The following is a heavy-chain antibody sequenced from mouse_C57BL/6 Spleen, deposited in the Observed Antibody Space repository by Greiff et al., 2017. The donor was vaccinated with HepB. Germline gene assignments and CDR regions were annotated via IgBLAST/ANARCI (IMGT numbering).Heavy chain of an antibody. J-gene: IGHJ1*03. V-gene: IGHV5-6*01. CDR3: ARQEGSREDWYFDV. CDR2: ISSGGSYT. CDR1: GFTFSSYG. D-gene: IGHD1-1*01. Sequence: EVNLVESGGDLVKPGGSLKLSCAASGFTFSSYGMSWVRQTPDKRLEWVATISSGGSYTYYPDSVKGRFTISRDNAKNTLYLQMSSLTSEDTAMYYCARQEGSREDWYFDVWGTGTTVTVSS.